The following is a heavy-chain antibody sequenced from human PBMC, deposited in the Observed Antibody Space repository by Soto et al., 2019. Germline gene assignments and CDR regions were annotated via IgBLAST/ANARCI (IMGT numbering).Heavy chain of an antibody. D-gene: IGHD6-13*01. J-gene: IGHJ4*02. CDR1: GYTFTSYG. V-gene: IGHV1-18*01. CDR2: ISAYNGNT. CDR3: ARDLAAGNCDY. Sequence: QVPLVQSGAEVKKPGASVKVSCKASGYTFTSYGISWVRQAPGQGLEWMGWISAYNGNTNYAQKLQGRVTMATDTATSTADMELRSLRADDTAVYYCARDLAAGNCDYWGQGTLVTVSS.